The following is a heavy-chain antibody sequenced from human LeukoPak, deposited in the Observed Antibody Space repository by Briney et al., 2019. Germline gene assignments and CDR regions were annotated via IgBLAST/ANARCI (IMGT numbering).Heavy chain of an antibody. CDR2: INAGNGNT. Sequence: GASVNVSCKASGYTFTSYAMHWVRQAPGQRLEWMGWINAGNGNTKYSQKFQGRVTITRDTSASTAYMELSSLRSEDTAVYYCARVRSSGWYFDYWGQGTLVTVSS. D-gene: IGHD6-19*01. CDR3: ARVRSSGWYFDY. CDR1: GYTFTSYA. V-gene: IGHV1-3*01. J-gene: IGHJ4*02.